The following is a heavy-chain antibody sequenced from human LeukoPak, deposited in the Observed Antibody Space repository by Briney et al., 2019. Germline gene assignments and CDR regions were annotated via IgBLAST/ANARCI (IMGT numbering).Heavy chain of an antibody. J-gene: IGHJ4*02. D-gene: IGHD3-16*01. CDR3: TRGAGWLIDY. Sequence: SQTLSLTCTVSGGSISSDSYYWSWIRQPAGKGLEWIGRIYTCGSTNYNPSLKSRVTISVDTSKNQFSLKLNSLTTADTAVYYCTRGAGWLIDYWGQGILVTVSS. CDR1: GGSISSDSYY. CDR2: IYTCGST. V-gene: IGHV4-61*02.